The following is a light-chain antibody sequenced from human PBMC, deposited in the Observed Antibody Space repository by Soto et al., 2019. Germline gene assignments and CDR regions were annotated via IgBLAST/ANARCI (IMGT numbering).Light chain of an antibody. J-gene: IGKJ1*01. V-gene: IGKV4-1*01. Sequence: DIVMTQSPDSLAVSLGERATINCKSSQSILSSSNNRNYLAWYQQKPGQPPKLLFYWASSRQSGVADRFSGSGSRTDCTLTIRSLHYEDVAVYYCQHSYTAPQTFGQVTTVEIK. CDR3: QHSYTAPQT. CDR1: QSILSSSNNRNY. CDR2: WAS.